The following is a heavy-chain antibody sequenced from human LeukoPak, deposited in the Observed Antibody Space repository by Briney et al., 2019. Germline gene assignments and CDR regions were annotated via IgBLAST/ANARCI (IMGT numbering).Heavy chain of an antibody. CDR2: IYPGDSDT. CDR3: ASTEGYGSGSRQFFDL. D-gene: IGHD3-10*01. CDR1: GYSFTSYW. Sequence: GESLKISCKGSGYSFTSYWIGWVRQMPGKGLEWMGIIYPGDSDTRYSPSFQGQVTISADKSISTAYLQWSSLKASDTAMYYCASTEGYGSGSRQFFDLWGRGTLVTVSS. V-gene: IGHV5-51*01. J-gene: IGHJ2*01.